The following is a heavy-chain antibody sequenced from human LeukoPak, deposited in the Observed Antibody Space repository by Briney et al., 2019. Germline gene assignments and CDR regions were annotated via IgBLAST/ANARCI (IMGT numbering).Heavy chain of an antibody. CDR1: GFTFSSYG. CDR2: ISGSGANT. CDR3: APTQTEYSYGHPYCFDY. Sequence: GGSLRLSCAASGFTFSSYGMTWVRQAPGKGLEWVSAISGSGANTYYADSVKGRFTISRDNSKNTLYLQMNSLRAEDTAVYYCAPTQTEYSYGHPYCFDYWGQGTLVTVSS. V-gene: IGHV3-23*01. D-gene: IGHD5-18*01. J-gene: IGHJ4*02.